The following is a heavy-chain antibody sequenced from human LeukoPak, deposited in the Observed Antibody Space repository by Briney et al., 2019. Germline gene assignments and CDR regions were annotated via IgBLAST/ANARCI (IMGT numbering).Heavy chain of an antibody. Sequence: GGSLRLSCAASGFTFSSYSMNWVRQAPGKGLEWVSSISSSSSYIYYADSVKGRFTISRDNAKNSLYLQMNSLRAEDTAVYYCARAGHDYDDYGYWGQGTLVTVSS. CDR2: ISSSSSYI. V-gene: IGHV3-21*01. J-gene: IGHJ4*02. D-gene: IGHD4-17*01. CDR1: GFTFSSYS. CDR3: ARAGHDYDDYGY.